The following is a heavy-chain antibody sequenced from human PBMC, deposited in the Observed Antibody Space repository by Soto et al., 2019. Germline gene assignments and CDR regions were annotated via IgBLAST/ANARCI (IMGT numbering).Heavy chain of an antibody. J-gene: IGHJ5*02. V-gene: IGHV3-33*01. CDR3: ARAVSTTAVNWFDP. CDR2: IWNNGNRK. CDR1: GFTFWNYG. Sequence: QVQLVESGGGVVQPGRSLRLSCAAPGFTFWNYGMHWVRQAPGKGPEWVATIWNNGNRKYYADSVTGRFTISRDNSRNTLYLEMNSLRGEDTAVYYCARAVSTTAVNWFDPWGQGTQVTVSS. D-gene: IGHD2-2*01.